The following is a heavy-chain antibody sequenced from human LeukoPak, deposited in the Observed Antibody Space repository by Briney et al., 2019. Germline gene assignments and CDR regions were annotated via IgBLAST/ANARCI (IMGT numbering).Heavy chain of an antibody. J-gene: IGHJ4*02. V-gene: IGHV3-21*01. CDR1: GFTFSSYT. CDR3: ARDFGSGSYYGDYFFDY. D-gene: IGHD1-26*01. Sequence: GGSLRLSCAASGFTFSSYTMNWVRQAPGKGLEWVSSITDSSSSRYYADSVKGRFTISRDNAKNSLYLQMNSLRAEDTAVYYCARDFGSGSYYGDYFFDYWGQGTLVTVSS. CDR2: ITDSSSSR.